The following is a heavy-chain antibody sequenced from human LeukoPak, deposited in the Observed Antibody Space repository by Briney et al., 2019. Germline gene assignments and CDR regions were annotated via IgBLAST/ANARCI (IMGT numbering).Heavy chain of an antibody. V-gene: IGHV1-2*02. J-gene: IGHJ3*02. CDR1: GYTFTGYY. CDR2: INPNSGGT. D-gene: IGHD6-13*01. CDR3: ATWGSSSWYAFDI. Sequence: ASVKVSCKASGYTFTGYYMHWVRQAPGQGLEWMGWINPNSGGTNYAQKFQGRVTMTRDTSISTAYMELSRLRSDDTAVYYCATWGSSSWYAFDIWGQGTMVTVSS.